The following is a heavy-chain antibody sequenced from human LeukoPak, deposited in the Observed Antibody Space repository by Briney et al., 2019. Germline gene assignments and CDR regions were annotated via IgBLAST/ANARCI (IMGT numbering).Heavy chain of an antibody. CDR3: ARVYELRFLDGLPKGYYFDS. D-gene: IGHD3-3*01. V-gene: IGHV1-18*01. Sequence: ASVKVSCKASGYIFTNYGFSWVRQAPGQGLEWLGWISTYKDHTVYAQKVQGRVTMTTDTSSNTAYMELRSLRSDDTAIYYCARVYELRFLDGLPKGYYFDSWGQGTLVTVSS. CDR1: GYIFTNYG. J-gene: IGHJ4*02. CDR2: ISTYKDHT.